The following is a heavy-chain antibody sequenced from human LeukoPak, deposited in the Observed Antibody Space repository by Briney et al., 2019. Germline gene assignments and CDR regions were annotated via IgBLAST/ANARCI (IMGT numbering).Heavy chain of an antibody. J-gene: IGHJ4*02. CDR2: ISYDGSNK. V-gene: IGHV3-30-3*01. D-gene: IGHD2-21*02. CDR1: RFTFSSYA. CDR3: ARDDRVTALFDY. Sequence: GSLTLSRAASRFTFSSYAMHWVRQAPAKRLEWVAVISYDGSNKYYADSVKGRFTLSRDNSKNTLYLQMKSLRAEYTAVYYCARDDRVTALFDYWGQGTLVTVSS.